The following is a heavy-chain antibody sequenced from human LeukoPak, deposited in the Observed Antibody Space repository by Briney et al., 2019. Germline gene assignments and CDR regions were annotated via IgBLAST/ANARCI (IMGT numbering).Heavy chain of an antibody. D-gene: IGHD3-10*01. V-gene: IGHV1-69*04. CDR1: GGTFSSYA. CDR2: IIPTLGIA. CDR3: ARVPMVRGTRHDY. Sequence: SVKVSCTASGGTFSSYAISWVRQAPGQGLEWMGRIIPTLGIANYAHKFQRRVTITADKSTSTAYMELSSLRSEDTAVYYCARVPMVRGTRHDYWGQGTLVTVSS. J-gene: IGHJ4*02.